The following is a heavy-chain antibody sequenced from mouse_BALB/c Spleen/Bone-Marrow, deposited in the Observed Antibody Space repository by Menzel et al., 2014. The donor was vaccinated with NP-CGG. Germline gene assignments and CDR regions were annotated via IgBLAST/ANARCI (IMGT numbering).Heavy chain of an antibody. V-gene: IGHV2-4*02. J-gene: IGHJ2*01. D-gene: IGHD2-1*01. CDR1: GFSLIMFG. CDR3: ARSGNHDYFDY. Sequence: VKPMESGPGLVQPSQSLSITCTVSGFSLIMFGIHWVRQPPGKVLEWLGMILSGGTTDYNAVFKSRLSISKDKSKSKVFFKMNRLQADDTAVYYCARSGNHDYFDYWGQGTTLTVSS. CDR2: ILSGGTT.